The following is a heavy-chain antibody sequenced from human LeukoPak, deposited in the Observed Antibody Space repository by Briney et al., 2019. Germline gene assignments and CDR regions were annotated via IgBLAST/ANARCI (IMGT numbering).Heavy chain of an antibody. CDR1: GFTFSSYG. V-gene: IGHV3-33*01. CDR2: IWYDGSNK. J-gene: IGHJ4*02. CDR3: ARDESVGQQLPIDY. Sequence: GGSLRLSGAASGFTFSSYGMHWVRQAPGKGLEWVAVIWYDGSNKYYADSVKGRFTISRDNSKNTLYLQMNSLRAEDTAVYYCARDESVGQQLPIDYWGQGTLVTVSS. D-gene: IGHD6-13*01.